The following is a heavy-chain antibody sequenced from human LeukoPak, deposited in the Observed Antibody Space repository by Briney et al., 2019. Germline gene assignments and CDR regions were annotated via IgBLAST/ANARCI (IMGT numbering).Heavy chain of an antibody. D-gene: IGHD5-18*01. V-gene: IGHV1-8*02. CDR2: MNPKSGNT. CDR1: GYTFTSYG. J-gene: IGHJ4*02. CDR3: TRGVNSQGTAMVLFDS. Sequence: ASVKVSCKASGYTFTSYGISWVRQAPGQGLEWMGWMNPKSGNTGYLQKFQGRVTMTRDTSMSTAFTELNSLTSEDTAVYYCTRGVNSQGTAMVLFDSWGQGSLVTVSA.